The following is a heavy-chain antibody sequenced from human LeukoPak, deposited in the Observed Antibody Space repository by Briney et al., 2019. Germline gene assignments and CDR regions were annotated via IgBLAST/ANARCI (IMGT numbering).Heavy chain of an antibody. D-gene: IGHD3-16*02. CDR3: ARDGGGLSRAFQH. CDR1: GYTFTGYY. J-gene: IGHJ1*01. V-gene: IGHV1-18*04. Sequence: ASVKVSCKASGYTFTGYYMHWVRQAPGQGLEWMGWISAYNGNTNYAQKLQGRVTMTTDTSTSTAYMELRSLRSDDTAVYYCARDGGGLSRAFQHWGQGTLVTVSS. CDR2: ISAYNGNT.